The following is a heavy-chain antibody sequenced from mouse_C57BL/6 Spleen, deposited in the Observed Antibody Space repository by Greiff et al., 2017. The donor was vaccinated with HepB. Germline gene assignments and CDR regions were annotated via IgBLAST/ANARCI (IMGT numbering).Heavy chain of an antibody. CDR1: GFTFSSYA. V-gene: IGHV5-4*01. CDR2: ISDGGSYT. D-gene: IGHD2-4*01. J-gene: IGHJ4*01. CDR3: ARDRDDYDDFSLMDY. Sequence: EVKLVESGGGLVKPGGSLKLSCAASGFTFSSYAMSWVRQTPEKRLEWVATISDGGSYTYYPDNVKGRFTISRDNAKNNLYLQMSHLKSEDTAMYYCARDRDDYDDFSLMDYWGQGTSVTVSS.